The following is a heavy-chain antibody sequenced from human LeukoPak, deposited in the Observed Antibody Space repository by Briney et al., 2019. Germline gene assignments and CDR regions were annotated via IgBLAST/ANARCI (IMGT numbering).Heavy chain of an antibody. D-gene: IGHD6-19*01. CDR1: GASVISGGYS. CDR2: ISYSGSS. J-gene: IGHJ4*02. Sequence: PSQTLSLTCTVSGASVISGGYSWSWLRQRPGKGLEWIGYISYSGSSYYNPSLKSRLTISLDTSKNQFSLKLTSMTAADTAVYFCARIQQWLGFDSWGQGTLVTVSS. V-gene: IGHV4-31*03. CDR3: ARIQQWLGFDS.